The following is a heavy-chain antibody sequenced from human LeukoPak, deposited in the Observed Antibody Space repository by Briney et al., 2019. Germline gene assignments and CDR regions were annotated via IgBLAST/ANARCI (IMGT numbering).Heavy chain of an antibody. CDR3: ARERDISGGTHDY. Sequence: PSQTLSLTCTVSGVPVATGTHYWTWIRHPAGKSREWIGRISTSGNTNYNPCLRGRATMSLDTSKTQVSLRLRSVSAADTAVYYCARERDISGGTHDYWGQGTLVTVSS. D-gene: IGHD1-26*01. CDR1: GVPVATGTHY. J-gene: IGHJ4*02. V-gene: IGHV4-61*02. CDR2: ISTSGNT.